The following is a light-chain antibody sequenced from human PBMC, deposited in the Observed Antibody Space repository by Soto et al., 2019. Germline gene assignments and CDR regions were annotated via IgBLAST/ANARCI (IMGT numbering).Light chain of an antibody. J-gene: IGLJ3*02. CDR1: SSDVGGYNC. CDR3: KSYTGINNWV. V-gene: IGLV2-8*01. Sequence: QSALTQPPSASGSPGQSVTISCTGTSSDVGGYNCVSWYQQHPGKAPKVMIYEVNKRPSGVPDRFSGSKSGNTASLTVSGLQAEDEADYFCKSYTGINNWVFGGGTKLTVL. CDR2: EVN.